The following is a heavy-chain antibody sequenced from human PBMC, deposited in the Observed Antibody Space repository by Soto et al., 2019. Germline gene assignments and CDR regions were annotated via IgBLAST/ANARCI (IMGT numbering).Heavy chain of an antibody. D-gene: IGHD5-12*01. CDR3: ARAEVATIPYYYGMDV. V-gene: IGHV1-46*01. CDR1: GYTFTSYY. CDR2: INPSGGST. J-gene: IGHJ6*02. Sequence: ASVKVSCKASGYTFTSYYMHWVRQAPGQGLEWMGIINPSGGSTSYAQKFQGRVTMTRDTSTSTVYMELSSLRSEDTAVYYCARAEVATIPYYYGMDVWGQGTTVTVS.